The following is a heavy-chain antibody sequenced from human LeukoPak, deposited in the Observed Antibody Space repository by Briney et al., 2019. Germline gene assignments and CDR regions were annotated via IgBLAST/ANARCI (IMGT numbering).Heavy chain of an antibody. CDR3: ARGTVTMVDY. Sequence: GGSLRLSCAASGFTFSDYWMSWVRQAPGRGLEWVSVIYSGGSTYYADSVKGRFTISRDNSKNTLFLQMNSLRAGDTAVYYCARGTVTMVDYWGQGTLATVSS. CDR1: GFTFSDYW. J-gene: IGHJ4*02. CDR2: IYSGGST. D-gene: IGHD3-10*01. V-gene: IGHV3-66*01.